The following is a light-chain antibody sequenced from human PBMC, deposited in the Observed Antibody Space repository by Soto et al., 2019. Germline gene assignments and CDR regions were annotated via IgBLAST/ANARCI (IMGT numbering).Light chain of an antibody. Sequence: LSPGARATLSCRASQFVSSTYLAWYQQKPGQAPRLPIYGASSGATGIPDRFSGSGSGTDFTLTISRVEPEDFAVYYCQQYASSPTFGQGTRLEI. CDR1: QFVSSTY. J-gene: IGKJ5*01. V-gene: IGKV3-20*01. CDR2: GAS. CDR3: QQYASSPT.